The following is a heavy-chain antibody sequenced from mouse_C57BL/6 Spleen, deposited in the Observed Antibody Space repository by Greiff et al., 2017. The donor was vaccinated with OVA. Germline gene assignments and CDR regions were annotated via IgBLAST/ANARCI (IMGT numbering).Heavy chain of an antibody. CDR3: APGGTAQHAMDY. J-gene: IGHJ4*01. CDR1: GFSLTSYG. CDR2: IWRGGST. Sequence: VKLVESGPGLVQPSQSLSITCTVSGFSLTSYGVHWVRQSPGKGLEWLGVIWRGGSTDYNAAFMSRLSITKDNSKSQVFFKMNSLQADDTAIYYCAPGGTAQHAMDYWGQGTSVTVSS. V-gene: IGHV2-5*01. D-gene: IGHD3-2*02.